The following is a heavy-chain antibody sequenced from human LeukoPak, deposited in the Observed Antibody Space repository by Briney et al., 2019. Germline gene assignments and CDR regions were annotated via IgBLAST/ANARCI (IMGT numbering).Heavy chain of an antibody. Sequence: PETLSLTCAVYGGSFSSYYWSWIRQPPGKGLEWIGEINHSGSTTYKPSLKSRGTISLDTSKNQFSLKLSSVTAAGTAVYYCARGRSWYPHWYFDLWGRGTLVTVSS. J-gene: IGHJ2*01. CDR3: ARGRSWYPHWYFDL. CDR1: GGSFSSYY. CDR2: INHSGST. V-gene: IGHV4-34*01. D-gene: IGHD6-13*01.